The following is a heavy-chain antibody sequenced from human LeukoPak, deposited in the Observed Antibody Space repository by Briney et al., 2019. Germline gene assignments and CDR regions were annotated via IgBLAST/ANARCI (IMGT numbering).Heavy chain of an antibody. J-gene: IGHJ4*02. Sequence: PGGSLRLSCAASGFTFSSYAMGWVRQAPGKGLEWVSGISGSGASTYYADSVRGRFTISRDNSKNTLYLQVNSLRAEDTAVYYCAKIGWNTVATRGPFDYWGQGTLVTVSS. V-gene: IGHV3-23*01. CDR2: ISGSGAST. CDR3: AKIGWNTVATRGPFDY. CDR1: GFTFSSYA. D-gene: IGHD5-12*01.